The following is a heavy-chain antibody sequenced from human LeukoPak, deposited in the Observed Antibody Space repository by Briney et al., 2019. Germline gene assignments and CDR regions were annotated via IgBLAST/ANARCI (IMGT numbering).Heavy chain of an antibody. D-gene: IGHD3-22*01. CDR3: ARGSGYYYNY. V-gene: IGHV3-48*04. CDR1: GFTLSSSN. J-gene: IGHJ4*02. Sequence: GGSLRLSCAASGFTLSSSNMHWVRQAPGKGLEWVSYISSGSSTIYYAASVKGRFTISRDNAKSSLYLQMNSLSAEDTAVYYCARGSGYYYNYWGQGTLVTVSS. CDR2: ISSGSSTI.